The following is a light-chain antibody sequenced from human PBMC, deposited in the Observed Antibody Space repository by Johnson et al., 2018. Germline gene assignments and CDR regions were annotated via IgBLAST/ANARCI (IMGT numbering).Light chain of an antibody. CDR3: GTWDSSLSAGNV. CDR2: ENN. Sequence: QSVLTQPPSVSAAPGQKVTISCSGSSSNIGNNYVSWYQQLPGTAPKLLIYENNKRPSGIPDLFSGSKSGTSATLGITGLPTGDEADYYCGTWDSSLSAGNVFVTGTKVTVL. V-gene: IGLV1-51*02. J-gene: IGLJ1*01. CDR1: SSNIGNNY.